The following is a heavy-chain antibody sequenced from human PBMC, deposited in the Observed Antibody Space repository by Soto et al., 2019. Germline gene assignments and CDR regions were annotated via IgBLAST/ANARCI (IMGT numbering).Heavy chain of an antibody. CDR1: SGSISSSNW. D-gene: IGHD2-15*01. V-gene: IGHV4-4*02. CDR3: ARVGVHCSGGSCYDY. CDR2: IYHSGST. J-gene: IGHJ4*02. Sequence: SETLSLTCAVSSGSISSSNWWSWVRQPPGKGLEWIGEIYHSGSTNYNPSLKSRVTISVDKSKNQFSLKLSSVTAADTAVYYCARVGVHCSGGSCYDYWGQGTLVTVS.